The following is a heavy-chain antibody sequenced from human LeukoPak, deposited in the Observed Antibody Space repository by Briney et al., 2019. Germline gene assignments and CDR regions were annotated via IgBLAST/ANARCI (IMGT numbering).Heavy chain of an antibody. CDR1: GFTFSSYA. D-gene: IGHD1-1*01. Sequence: PGRSLRLSCAASGFTFSSYAMHWVRQAPGKGLEWVAVISYDGSNKYYADSVKGRFTISRDNSKNTPYLQMNSLRAEDTAVYYRARSGTGGGAGSLVYPWGQGTLVTVSS. CDR3: ARSGTGGGAGSLVYP. CDR2: ISYDGSNK. V-gene: IGHV3-30*04. J-gene: IGHJ5*02.